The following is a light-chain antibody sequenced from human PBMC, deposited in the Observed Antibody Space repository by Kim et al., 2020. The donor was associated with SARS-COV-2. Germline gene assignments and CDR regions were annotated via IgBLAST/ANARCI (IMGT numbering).Light chain of an antibody. J-gene: IGLJ2*01. CDR3: GTWDSSLNGLV. V-gene: IGLV1-51*01. CDR1: SSNLGPNY. CDR2: DNN. Sequence: GQKVTISCAGSSSNLGPNYVSWYQPFPGTAPKLLIYDNNKRHSGIPDRFSGSKSGTSATLGITGLQTGDEADYYCGTWDSSLNGLVFGGGTQLTVL.